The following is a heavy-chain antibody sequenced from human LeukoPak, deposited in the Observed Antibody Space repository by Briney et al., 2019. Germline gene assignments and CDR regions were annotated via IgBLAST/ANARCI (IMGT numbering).Heavy chain of an antibody. Sequence: SETLSLTCTVSGGSITSYYWSWIRQPPGRGLEWIGYISYSGSTNYNPSLKSRVTISLDTSKNQFSLKLSSVTAADTAVYYCARDTGGYFDYWGQGTLVTVPS. V-gene: IGHV4-59*01. CDR3: ARDTGGYFDY. D-gene: IGHD2-8*02. J-gene: IGHJ4*02. CDR2: ISYSGST. CDR1: GGSITSYY.